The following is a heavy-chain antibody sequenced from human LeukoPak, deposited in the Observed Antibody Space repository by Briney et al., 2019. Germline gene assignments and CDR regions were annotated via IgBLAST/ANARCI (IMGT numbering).Heavy chain of an antibody. D-gene: IGHD4-17*01. V-gene: IGHV3-30-3*01. CDR2: ISYDGSNK. CDR3: ARDYTVTRFDY. Sequence: PGGSLRLSCAASKFTFSSYAMHWVRQAPSKGLEWVAVISYDGSNKYYADSVKGRFTISRDNAKNSLYLQMNSLRAEDTAVYYCARDYTVTRFDYWGQGTLVTVSS. CDR1: KFTFSSYA. J-gene: IGHJ4*02.